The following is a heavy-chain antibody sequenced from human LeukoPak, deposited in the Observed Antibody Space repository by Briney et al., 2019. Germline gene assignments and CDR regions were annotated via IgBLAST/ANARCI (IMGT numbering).Heavy chain of an antibody. CDR3: ARRGIFGVPIDN. CDR2: VDYSGSS. Sequence: PSETLSLTCIVSGGSITSYSYYWDWIRQPPGKGLEWIGSVDYSGSSYYNPSLKSRVTISVDTSKNQFSLKLSSVSAADTAVYYCARRGIFGVPIDNWGQGTLVTVSS. J-gene: IGHJ4*02. CDR1: GGSITSYSYY. D-gene: IGHD3-3*01. V-gene: IGHV4-39*01.